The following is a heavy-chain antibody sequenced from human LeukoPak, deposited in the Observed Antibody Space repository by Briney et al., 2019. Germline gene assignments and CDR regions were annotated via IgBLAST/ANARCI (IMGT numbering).Heavy chain of an antibody. D-gene: IGHD6-13*01. CDR2: INPNSGGT. J-gene: IGHJ4*02. Sequence: ASVKVSCKASGYTFTDYFMHWVRQAPGQGLEWMGWINPNSGGTHYAQKFQGRVTMTRDTSISTAYMELSRLRSDDTAMYYCARDPGYNSSWYDYWGQGTLVTVSS. V-gene: IGHV1-2*02. CDR3: ARDPGYNSSWYDY. CDR1: GYTFTDYF.